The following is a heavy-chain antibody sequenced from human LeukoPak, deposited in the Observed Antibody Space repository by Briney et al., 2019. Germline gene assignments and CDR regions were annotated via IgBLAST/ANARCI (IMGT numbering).Heavy chain of an antibody. Sequence: GASVKVSCKASGYTFSGYYMHWVRQAPGQGLEWMGRINPDSGGTKYAQKFQGRVTMTRDTSISTAYMELTRLRSDDTAVYYCARVGHYDFSWFDPWGQGTLVTVSS. CDR2: INPDSGGT. D-gene: IGHD4-17*01. CDR1: GYTFSGYY. V-gene: IGHV1-2*02. J-gene: IGHJ5*02. CDR3: ARVGHYDFSWFDP.